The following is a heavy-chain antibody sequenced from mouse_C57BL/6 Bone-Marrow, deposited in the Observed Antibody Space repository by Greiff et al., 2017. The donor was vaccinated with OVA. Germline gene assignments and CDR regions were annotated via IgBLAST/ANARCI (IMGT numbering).Heavy chain of an antibody. V-gene: IGHV1-81*01. CDR3: ASPDPWFAY. CDR2: IYPRSGNT. CDR1: GYNFTSYG. J-gene: IGHJ3*01. Sequence: QVQLQQSGAELARPGASVKLSCKASGYNFTSYGISWVKQRTGQGLEWIGEIYPRSGNTYYNEKFKGKATLTADKSSSTAYMELRSLTSEDSAVYFCASPDPWFAYWGQGTLVTVSA.